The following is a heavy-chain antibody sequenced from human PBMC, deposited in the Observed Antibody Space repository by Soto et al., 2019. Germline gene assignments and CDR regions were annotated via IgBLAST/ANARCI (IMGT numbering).Heavy chain of an antibody. V-gene: IGHV3-9*01. CDR3: ATAYDSSPYDAFDI. D-gene: IGHD3-22*01. CDR2: ISWNSGSI. J-gene: IGHJ3*02. CDR1: GFTFDDYA. Sequence: EVQLVESGGGLVQPGRSLRLSCAASGFTFDDYAMHWVRQAPGKGLEWVSGISWNSGSIGYADSVKGRFTISRDNAKNSLYLQMNSLRDEDTDLYYCATAYDSSPYDAFDIWGQGTMVTVSS.